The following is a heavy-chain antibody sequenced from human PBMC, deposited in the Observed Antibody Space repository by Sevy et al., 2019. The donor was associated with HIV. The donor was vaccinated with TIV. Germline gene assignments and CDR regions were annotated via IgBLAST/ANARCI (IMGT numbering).Heavy chain of an antibody. CDR3: ARDLGGYAGNSIDY. J-gene: IGHJ4*02. D-gene: IGHD6-13*01. CDR2: ISAYNGNT. Sequence: ASVKVSCKASGYTFTSYGISWVRQAPGQGLEWVGWISAYNGNTHYAQKLQGRVTMTTDTSTSTAYMELRSLRSDDTAVYYCARDLGGYAGNSIDYWGQGTLVTVSS. V-gene: IGHV1-18*01. CDR1: GYTFTSYG.